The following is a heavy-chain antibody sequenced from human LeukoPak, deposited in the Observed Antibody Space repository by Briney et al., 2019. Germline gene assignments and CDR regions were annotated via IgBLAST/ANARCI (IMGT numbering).Heavy chain of an antibody. CDR3: ARASSGFPAHAFDI. Sequence: GASVKVSCKASGYTFTSYDIKWVRQATGQGLEWMGWMNPNSGNTGYAQKFQGRVTITRNTSISTAYMELSSLRSEDTAVYYCARASSGFPAHAFDIWGQGTMVTVSS. CDR1: GYTFTSYD. V-gene: IGHV1-8*03. CDR2: MNPNSGNT. J-gene: IGHJ3*02. D-gene: IGHD3-22*01.